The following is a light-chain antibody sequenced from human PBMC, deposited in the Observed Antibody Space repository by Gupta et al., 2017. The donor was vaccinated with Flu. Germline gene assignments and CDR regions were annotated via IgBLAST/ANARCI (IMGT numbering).Light chain of an antibody. J-gene: IGLJ3*02. Sequence: QSILTQPPSVSGAPGQRVTISCTGSSSNIGAGYDTHWYQQLPGTAPKLLIYGHNNRPSGFPDRFSGSKSGTSASLAITGLQPEDEADYYCQSYDCTPRGPNWVFGGGTKLTVL. CDR3: QSYDCTPRGPNWV. CDR1: SSNIGAGYD. CDR2: GHN. V-gene: IGLV1-40*01.